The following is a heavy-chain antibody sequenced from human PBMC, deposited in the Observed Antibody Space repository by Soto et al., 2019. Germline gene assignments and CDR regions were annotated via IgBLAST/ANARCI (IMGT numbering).Heavy chain of an antibody. CDR3: AKGGCADY. J-gene: IGHJ4*02. V-gene: IGHV3-23*01. Sequence: EVQLLESGGGLVQPGGSLRLSCAASGFTFSNYAMTWARQAPGKGLEWVSDVSASGGSTHYADSVKGRFTISRDNSKDTLYLQMDSLRAEDTAVYYCAKGGCADYWGQGTLVTVSS. CDR2: VSASGGST. D-gene: IGHD3-10*01. CDR1: GFTFSNYA.